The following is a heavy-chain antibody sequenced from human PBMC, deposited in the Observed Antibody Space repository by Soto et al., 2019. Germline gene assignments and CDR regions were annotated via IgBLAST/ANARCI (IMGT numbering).Heavy chain of an antibody. Sequence: QVYLVQSGAEVKKPGSSVKISCKASGGIFSSTTINWVRQAAGQGLEWMGGIIPLFGTANYAEKFQDRVTVIADKSTETEYIALPRLRSEDTAVYYCASKAACGGDCYAFDSWGQGPLVTGSS. J-gene: IGHJ4*02. V-gene: IGHV1-69*06. CDR2: IIPLFGTA. CDR3: ASKAACGGDCYAFDS. D-gene: IGHD2-21*02. CDR1: GGIFSSTT.